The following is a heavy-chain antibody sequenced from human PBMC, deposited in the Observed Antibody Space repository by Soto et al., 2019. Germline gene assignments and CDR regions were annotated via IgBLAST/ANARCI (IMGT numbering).Heavy chain of an antibody. CDR1: GGSISSYY. CDR2: IYHSGST. CDR3: ARKVTMVRGLTPDYYYYMDV. Sequence: SETLSLTCTVSGGSISSYYWSWIRQPPGKGLEWIGYIYHSGSTNYNPSLKSRVTISVDTSKNQFSLKLSSVTAADTAVYYCARKVTMVRGLTPDYYYYMDVWGKGTTVTVSS. V-gene: IGHV4-59*12. D-gene: IGHD3-10*01. J-gene: IGHJ6*03.